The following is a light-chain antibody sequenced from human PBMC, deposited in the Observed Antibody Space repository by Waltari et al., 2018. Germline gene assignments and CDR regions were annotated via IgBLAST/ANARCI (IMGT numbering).Light chain of an antibody. CDR1: SPNLRAGSE. Sequence: QSVLTQPPSASGAPGQTVTAACPGRSPNLRAGSEVHWYQQIPGAAPQPPIYATKNRPSGVPDRFSGSKSGSSASLAIAWLQAEDEADYYCQSYDKTLSGLVVFGGGTKLTVL. V-gene: IGLV1-40*01. CDR2: ATK. J-gene: IGLJ2*01. CDR3: QSYDKTLSGLVV.